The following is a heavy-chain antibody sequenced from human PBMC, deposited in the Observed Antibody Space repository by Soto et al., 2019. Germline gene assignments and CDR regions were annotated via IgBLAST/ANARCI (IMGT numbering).Heavy chain of an antibody. CDR2: ISGSGNTI. Sequence: QVQLVESGGALVKPGGSLRLSCAASGFSFRDYYMSWIRQAPGKGLEWISYISGSGNTIYYADSVKGRFIISRDNAKKSLFLQMNSLRADDTAVYYCARDRLPMVVVVMGWFDPWGQGTLVTVSS. J-gene: IGHJ5*02. CDR3: ARDRLPMVVVVMGWFDP. CDR1: GFSFRDYY. V-gene: IGHV3-11*01. D-gene: IGHD3-22*01.